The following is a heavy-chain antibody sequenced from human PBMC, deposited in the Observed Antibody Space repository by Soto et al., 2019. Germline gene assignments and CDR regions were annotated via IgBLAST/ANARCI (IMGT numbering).Heavy chain of an antibody. CDR3: ARGITLPTPLDY. CDR1: GYTFTSYA. V-gene: IGHV1-3*01. Sequence: ASVKVSFKASGYTFTSYAMHWVRQAPGQRLEWMRWINAGNGNTKYSQKFQGRVTITRDTSASTAYMELSSLRSEDTAVYYCARGITLPTPLDYWGQGTLVTVSS. D-gene: IGHD1-20*01. CDR2: INAGNGNT. J-gene: IGHJ4*02.